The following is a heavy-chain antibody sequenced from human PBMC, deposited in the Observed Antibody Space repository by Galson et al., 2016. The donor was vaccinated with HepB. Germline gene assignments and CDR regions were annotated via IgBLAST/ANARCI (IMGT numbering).Heavy chain of an antibody. CDR2: IYYSGST. V-gene: IGHV4-59*01. D-gene: IGHD6-19*01. CDR3: ARASPRDSSGWYPDAFDI. Sequence: LSLTCTVSGGSISSYYWSWIRQPPGKGLEWIGYIYYSGSTNYNPSLKSRVTISVDTSKDQFSLKLSSVTAADTAVYYCARASPRDSSGWYPDAFDIWGQGTMVTVSS. CDR1: GGSISSYY. J-gene: IGHJ3*02.